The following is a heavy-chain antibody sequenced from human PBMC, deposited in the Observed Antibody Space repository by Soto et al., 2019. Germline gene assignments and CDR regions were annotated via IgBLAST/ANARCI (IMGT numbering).Heavy chain of an antibody. CDR2: ISYDGSNK. J-gene: IGHJ4*02. V-gene: IGHV3-30*03. CDR3: AGPNHFDY. Sequence: RLSCAASGFTFRSYGMHWVRQAPGKGLEWVAVISYDGSNKYYADSVKGRFTISRDNSKNTLYLQMNSLRAEDTAVYYCAGPNHFDYWGQGTLVTVSS. CDR1: GFTFRSYG.